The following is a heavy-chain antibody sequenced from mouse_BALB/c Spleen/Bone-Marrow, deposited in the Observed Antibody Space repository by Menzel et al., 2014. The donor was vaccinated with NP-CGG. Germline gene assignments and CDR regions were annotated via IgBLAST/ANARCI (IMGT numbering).Heavy chain of an antibody. CDR1: GFDFSRYW. CDR3: ARLYYYGNLFV. Sequence: EVQGVESGGGLVQPGGSLKLSCAASGFDFSRYWMSWVRQAPGKGLEWIGEINPESSTINYTPSLKDKFIISRDNAKXTLYLQMSKVRSEDTALYYCARLYYYGNLFVWGAGTTVTVSA. D-gene: IGHD1-1*01. V-gene: IGHV4-1*02. J-gene: IGHJ1*01. CDR2: INPESSTI.